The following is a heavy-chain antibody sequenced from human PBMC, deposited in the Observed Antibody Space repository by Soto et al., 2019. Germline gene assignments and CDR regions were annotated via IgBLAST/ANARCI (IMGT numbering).Heavy chain of an antibody. CDR3: VFGDCTSTSCSYYFYGLDV. Sequence: QGQLVQSGAEVKKPGSSVKVSCRASGGSFRRYAISWVRQAPGQGLAWMGGILPIFGSPSHEQKFQGRATMTADESTSTAYLGRPSLTSAATATYYCVFGDCTSTSCSYYFYGLDVWGQGTTVTVSS. CDR1: GGSFRRYA. J-gene: IGHJ6*02. D-gene: IGHD2-2*01. CDR2: ILPIFGSP. V-gene: IGHV1-69*01.